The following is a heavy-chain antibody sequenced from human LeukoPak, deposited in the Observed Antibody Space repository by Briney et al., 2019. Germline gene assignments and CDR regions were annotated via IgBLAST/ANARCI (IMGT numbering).Heavy chain of an antibody. CDR2: INHSGST. Sequence: SETLSLTCAVYGGSFSGYYWSWIRQPPGKGLEWIGEINHSGSTNYNPSLKSRVTISVDTSKNQFSLKLSSVTAADTATYFCAREVAAGSYRGFDYWGQGTPVTVSS. D-gene: IGHD6-19*01. V-gene: IGHV4-34*01. J-gene: IGHJ4*01. CDR3: AREVAAGSYRGFDY. CDR1: GGSFSGYY.